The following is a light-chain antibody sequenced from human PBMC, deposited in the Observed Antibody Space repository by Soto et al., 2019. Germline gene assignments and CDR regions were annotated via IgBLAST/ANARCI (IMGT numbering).Light chain of an antibody. Sequence: EIVMTQSPATLSVSPGERATLSYSASRSVSSNLAWYQQKPGQAPSLLIYGASTRATGIPARFSGSGSGTEFTLTISSLQSEDFAVYFCQQYNNWPPYTFGQGTKLVMK. CDR3: QQYNNWPPYT. CDR1: RSVSSN. V-gene: IGKV3-15*01. J-gene: IGKJ2*01. CDR2: GAS.